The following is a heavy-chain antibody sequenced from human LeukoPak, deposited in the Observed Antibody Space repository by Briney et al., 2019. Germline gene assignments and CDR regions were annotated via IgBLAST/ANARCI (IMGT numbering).Heavy chain of an antibody. J-gene: IGHJ2*01. CDR1: GLTFTNSA. CDR3: AAFRYGGNSHLDF. Sequence: SVKVSCKASGLTFTNSAVQWVRQARGQRLEWIGWIVVGSGNTNYAQKFQERVTISRDMSTSTAYMGLSSLRSEDTAVYYCAAFRYGGNSHLDFWGRGTLVMVSS. D-gene: IGHD4-23*01. CDR2: IVVGSGNT. V-gene: IGHV1-58*01.